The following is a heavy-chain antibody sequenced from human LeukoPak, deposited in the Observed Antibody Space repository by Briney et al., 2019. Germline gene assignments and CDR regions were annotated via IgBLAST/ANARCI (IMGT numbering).Heavy chain of an antibody. D-gene: IGHD4-17*01. CDR1: GFTFSSYS. J-gene: IGHJ5*02. Sequence: PGGSLRLSCAASGFTFSSYSMNWVRQAPGKGLEWVSSISSSSSYIYYADSVKGRFTISRDNAKNSLYLQMNSLRAEDTAVYCCASLVTTRGDNWFDPWGQGTLVTVSS. CDR2: ISSSSSYI. CDR3: ASLVTTRGDNWFDP. V-gene: IGHV3-21*01.